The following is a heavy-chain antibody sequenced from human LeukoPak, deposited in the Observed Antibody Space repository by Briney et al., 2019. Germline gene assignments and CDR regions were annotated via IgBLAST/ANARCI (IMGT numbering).Heavy chain of an antibody. Sequence: GGSLRLSCAASGFTFSSYGMHWVRQAPGKGLQWVAVISNDGSNEYYADSVKGRFTISRDNSKNTLYLHMNSLGPEDTAVYYCAKRLFPSGTASPDDFWGHGALVTVSS. CDR2: ISNDGSNE. CDR1: GFTFSSYG. J-gene: IGHJ5*01. CDR3: AKRLFPSGTASPDDF. V-gene: IGHV3-30*18. D-gene: IGHD1-14*01.